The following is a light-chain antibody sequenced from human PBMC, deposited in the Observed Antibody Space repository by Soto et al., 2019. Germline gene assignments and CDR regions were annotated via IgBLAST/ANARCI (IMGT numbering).Light chain of an antibody. V-gene: IGKV1-5*03. Sequence: SQMTQSPSTLSASVGDRVTITCRASQNINTWLAWYQHKPGKAPKVLIHKASSLQSGVPSRFSGTGSGTEFTLIINSLQPDDFATNYCQQYDSYPLTFGGGTKVEI. CDR1: QNINTW. J-gene: IGKJ4*01. CDR2: KAS. CDR3: QQYDSYPLT.